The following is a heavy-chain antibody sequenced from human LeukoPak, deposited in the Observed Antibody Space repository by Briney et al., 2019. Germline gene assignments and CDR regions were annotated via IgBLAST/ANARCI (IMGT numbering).Heavy chain of an antibody. V-gene: IGHV3-30*18. CDR1: GFTFSSYA. Sequence: HPGGSLRLSCEASGFTFSSYAMSWVRQAPGKGLEWVAVISYDGSNKYYADSVKGRFTISRDNSKNTLYLQMNSLRAEDTAVYYCAKDRGYCSGGSCYFHFDYWGQGTLVTVSS. CDR2: ISYDGSNK. J-gene: IGHJ4*02. D-gene: IGHD2-15*01. CDR3: AKDRGYCSGGSCYFHFDY.